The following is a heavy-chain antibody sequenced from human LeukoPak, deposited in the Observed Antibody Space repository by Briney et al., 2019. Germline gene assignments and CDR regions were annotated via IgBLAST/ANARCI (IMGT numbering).Heavy chain of an antibody. CDR2: INHSGST. D-gene: IGHD3-22*01. V-gene: IGHV4-34*01. Sequence: SETLSLTCAVYGGSFSGYYWSWIRQPPGKGLEWIGEINHSGSTDYNPSVKSRVTISVDTSKSQFSLKLSSVTAADTAVYYCARALYYYDSSGYYRKTHFDYWGQGTLVTVSS. J-gene: IGHJ4*02. CDR1: GGSFSGYY. CDR3: ARALYYYDSSGYYRKTHFDY.